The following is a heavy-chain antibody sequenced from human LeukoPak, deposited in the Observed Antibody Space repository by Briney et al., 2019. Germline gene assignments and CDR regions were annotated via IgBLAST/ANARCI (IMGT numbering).Heavy chain of an antibody. CDR1: GGSFSGYY. CDR3: ARGRVFTMVRGVITYLDY. D-gene: IGHD3-10*01. V-gene: IGHV4-34*01. CDR2: INHSGST. Sequence: SETLSLTCAVYGGSFSGYYWSWIRQPPGKGLEWIGEINHSGSTNYNPSLKSRVTISVDTSKNQFSLKLSSVTAADTAVYYCARGRVFTMVRGVITYLDYWGQGTPVTVSS. J-gene: IGHJ4*02.